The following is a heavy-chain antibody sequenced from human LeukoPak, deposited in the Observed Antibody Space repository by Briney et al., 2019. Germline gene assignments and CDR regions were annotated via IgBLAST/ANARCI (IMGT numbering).Heavy chain of an antibody. CDR1: GGSFSGYY. J-gene: IGHJ4*02. CDR2: INHSGST. Sequence: SSETLSLTCAVYGGSFSGYYWSWIRQPPGKGLEWIGEINHSGSTNYNPSLKSRVTISVDTSKNQFSLKLSSVTAADTAVYYCARGHLVTGVDYWGQGTLVTVSS. CDR3: ARGHLVTGVDY. D-gene: IGHD1-20*01. V-gene: IGHV4-34*01.